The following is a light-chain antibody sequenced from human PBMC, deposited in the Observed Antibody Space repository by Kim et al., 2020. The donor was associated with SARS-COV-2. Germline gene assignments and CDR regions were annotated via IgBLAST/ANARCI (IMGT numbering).Light chain of an antibody. CDR3: RSYAGTQHLV. CDR2: EVN. CDR1: AVDVGGHNL. J-gene: IGLJ2*01. V-gene: IGLV2-8*01. Sequence: PISCPATAVDVGGHNLVAWYHHHPRKAPKFIIYEVNKRPPGVPARFSGSKSRHPASLTVSGLQAEDEADYYCRSYAGTQHLVFGGGTQLTVL.